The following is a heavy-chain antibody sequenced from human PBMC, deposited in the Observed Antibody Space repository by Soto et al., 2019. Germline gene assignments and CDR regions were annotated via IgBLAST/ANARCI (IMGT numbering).Heavy chain of an antibody. CDR1: GYTFNTYA. J-gene: IGHJ4*02. CDR3: ARIFLPGFPDY. V-gene: IGHV1-18*01. Sequence: QIQLVQSGSAVEEPGASVKVSCKASGYTFNTYAITWVRQAPGQGLEWMGWISPNNGKTRYTQRLQDRITMTTDTSTNTPYMELRSLTSDDTAMYYCARIFLPGFPDYWGQGTLVTVSS. CDR2: ISPNNGKT. D-gene: IGHD1-1*01.